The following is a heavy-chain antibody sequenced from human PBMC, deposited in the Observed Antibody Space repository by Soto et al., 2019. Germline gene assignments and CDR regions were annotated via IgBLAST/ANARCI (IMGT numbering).Heavy chain of an antibody. D-gene: IGHD3-22*01. CDR1: GYAITTGYY. CDR2: VYHSGRT. Sequence: SETLSLTCAVSGYAITTGYYWGWVRRPPGKGLEWIGSVYHSGRTSYNPSLESRVTISVDTSKNQFSLRLSSVTAADTAVYYCARGVNYYDSSGFYPRDYWGQGILVTVSS. J-gene: IGHJ4*02. CDR3: ARGVNYYDSSGFYPRDY. V-gene: IGHV4-38-2*01.